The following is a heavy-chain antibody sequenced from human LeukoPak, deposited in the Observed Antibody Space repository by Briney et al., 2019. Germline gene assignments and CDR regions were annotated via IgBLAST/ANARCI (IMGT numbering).Heavy chain of an antibody. D-gene: IGHD1-14*01. Sequence: SETLSLTCAVSGGSISDYYWSWIRQPAGKGLEWIGRIYSSGVTNYNPSLKSRVSMSVDTSKNQFPLNARSLTAADPAVYYCARYTRKGFDYWGQGTLVTVSS. CDR2: IYSSGVT. V-gene: IGHV4-4*07. CDR3: ARYTRKGFDY. CDR1: GGSISDYY. J-gene: IGHJ4*02.